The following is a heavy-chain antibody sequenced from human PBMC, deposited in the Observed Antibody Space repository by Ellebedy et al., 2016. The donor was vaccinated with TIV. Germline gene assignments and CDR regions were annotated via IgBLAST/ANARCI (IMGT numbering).Heavy chain of an antibody. D-gene: IGHD5-12*01. CDR3: ARGGMGGGYDRRPYYYGMDV. V-gene: IGHV3-21*01. CDR2: ISSSSSYI. J-gene: IGHJ6*02. CDR1: GFTFSSYS. Sequence: PGGSLRLSCAASGFTFSSYSMNWVRQAPGKGLEWVSSISSSSSYIYYADSVKGRFTISRDNAKNSLYLQMNSLRAEDTAVYYCARGGMGGGYDRRPYYYGMDVWGQGTTVTVSS.